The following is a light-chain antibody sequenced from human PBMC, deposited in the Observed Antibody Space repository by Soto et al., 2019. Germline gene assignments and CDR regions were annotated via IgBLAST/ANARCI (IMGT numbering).Light chain of an antibody. CDR3: MQSLQTQIT. J-gene: IGKJ5*01. CDR1: QSLLHSHGYNY. V-gene: IGKV2-28*01. Sequence: ILMTHFPIALPVTPGEPASMSCKSTQSLLHSHGYNYMDWYVQKPGQSPQLLIYFGPSRASGVPDRFSGSGSGTDFTLTISRVEAEDFGVYYCMQSLQTQITFGQGARLET. CDR2: FGP.